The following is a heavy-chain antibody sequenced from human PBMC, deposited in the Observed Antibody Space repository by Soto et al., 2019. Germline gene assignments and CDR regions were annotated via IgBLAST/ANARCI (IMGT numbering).Heavy chain of an antibody. D-gene: IGHD1-26*01. CDR2: ISYDGSNK. J-gene: IGHJ6*02. CDR3: AKDGGSSWAYYYYYGMDV. Sequence: QVQLVESGGGVVQPGRSLRLSCAASGFTFSSYGMHWVRQAPGKGLEWVAVISYDGSNKYYADSVKGRFTISRDNSKNTLYLQMNSLRAEDTAVYYCAKDGGSSWAYYYYYGMDVWGQGTTVTVSS. CDR1: GFTFSSYG. V-gene: IGHV3-30*18.